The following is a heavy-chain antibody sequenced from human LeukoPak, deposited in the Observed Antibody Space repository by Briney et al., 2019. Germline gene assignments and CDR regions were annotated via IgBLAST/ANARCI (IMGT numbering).Heavy chain of an antibody. Sequence: PGGSLRLSCAASGFTFSSYWMHWVRQAPGKGLVWVSRINSDGSSTSYADSVKGRFTISRDNAKNTLYLQMNSLRAEDTAVYYCAREPGYSHFDYWGQGTLVTVSS. CDR3: AREPGYSHFDY. CDR2: INSDGSST. D-gene: IGHD5-18*01. CDR1: GFTFSSYW. V-gene: IGHV3-74*01. J-gene: IGHJ4*02.